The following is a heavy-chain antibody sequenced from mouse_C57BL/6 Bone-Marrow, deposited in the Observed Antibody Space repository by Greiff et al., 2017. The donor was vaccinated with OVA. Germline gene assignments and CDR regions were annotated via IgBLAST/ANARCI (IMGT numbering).Heavy chain of an antibody. CDR2: IYPGSGST. J-gene: IGHJ2*01. V-gene: IGHV1-55*01. Sequence: QVKLQQPGAELVKPGASVKMSCKASGYTFTSYWITWVKQRPGQGLEWIGDIYPGSGSTNYNEKFKSKATLTVDKSSSTAYMQLSSLTSEDSAVYYCARDSSGYVRGYWGQGTTLTVSS. CDR1: GYTFTSYW. CDR3: ARDSSGYVRGY. D-gene: IGHD3-2*02.